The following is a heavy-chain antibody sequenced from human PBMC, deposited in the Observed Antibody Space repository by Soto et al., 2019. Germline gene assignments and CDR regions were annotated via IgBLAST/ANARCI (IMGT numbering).Heavy chain of an antibody. CDR1: GLSFSRYW. D-gene: IGHD5-12*01. CDR3: ARDSSGYSSYFDY. CDR2: VSSDGSST. J-gene: IGHJ4*02. Sequence: GGSLRLSCAAPGLSFSRYWIHWVRQAPGKGLVWVSRVSSDGSSTTYADSVKGRFTISRDSAKNAVYLQMNSLRAEDTAVYYCARDSSGYSSYFDYWGQGTLVTVSS. V-gene: IGHV3-74*01.